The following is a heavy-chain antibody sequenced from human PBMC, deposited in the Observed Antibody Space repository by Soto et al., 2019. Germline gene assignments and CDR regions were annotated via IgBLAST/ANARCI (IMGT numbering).Heavy chain of an antibody. V-gene: IGHV3-15*01. CDR2: IKSKTDGGTT. D-gene: IGHD2-15*01. CDR1: GFTFSNAW. CDR3: TTGPLIVVVVAATGGPDY. Sequence: GGSLRLSCAASGFTFSNAWMSWVRQAPGKGLEWVGRIKSKTDGGTTDYAAPVKGRFTISRDDSKNTLYLQMNSLKTEDTAVYYCTTGPLIVVVVAATGGPDYWGQGTLVTVSS. J-gene: IGHJ4*02.